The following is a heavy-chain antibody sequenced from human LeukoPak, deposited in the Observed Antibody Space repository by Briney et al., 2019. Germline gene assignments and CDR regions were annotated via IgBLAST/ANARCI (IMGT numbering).Heavy chain of an antibody. V-gene: IGHV1-69*13. D-gene: IGHD3-10*01. CDR3: ARGLLYGSGSYVSSNYYYYYGMDV. CDR1: GGTFSSYA. CDR2: IIPIFGTA. Sequence: ASVKVSCKASGGTFSSYAISWVRQAPGQGLEWMGGIIPIFGTANYAQKFQGRVTITADESTSTAYMELSSLRSEDTAVYYCARGLLYGSGSYVSSNYYYYYGMDVCGQGTTVTVSS. J-gene: IGHJ6*02.